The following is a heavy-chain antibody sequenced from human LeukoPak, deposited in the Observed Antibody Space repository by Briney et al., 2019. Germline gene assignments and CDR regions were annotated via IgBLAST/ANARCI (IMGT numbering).Heavy chain of an antibody. D-gene: IGHD1-7*01. CDR3: ARGANIWNYRSYFDP. CDR1: GFTFSRYA. V-gene: IGHV3-30*04. Sequence: GGSLRLSCAASGFTFSRYAMHWIRQAPGKGLEWVAVISNDGIKKDYTDSVKGRFTISRDNSQNTLYLQMNSLRPEDTAVYYCARGANIWNYRSYFDPWGQGTLVTVSS. J-gene: IGHJ5*02. CDR2: ISNDGIKK.